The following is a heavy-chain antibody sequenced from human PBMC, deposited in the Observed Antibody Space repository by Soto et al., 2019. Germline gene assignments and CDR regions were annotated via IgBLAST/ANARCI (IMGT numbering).Heavy chain of an antibody. D-gene: IGHD6-19*01. CDR1: GYSFTSYW. Sequence: GESLKISCKGSGYSFTSYWISWVRQMPGKGLEWMGRIDPSESYTNYSPSFQGHVTISADKSISTAYLQWSSLKASDTAMYYCARRGSIAVAGTVHLGYDYCGMDDWGQGTMVTVSS. CDR2: IDPSESYT. J-gene: IGHJ6*02. V-gene: IGHV5-10-1*01. CDR3: ARRGSIAVAGTVHLGYDYCGMDD.